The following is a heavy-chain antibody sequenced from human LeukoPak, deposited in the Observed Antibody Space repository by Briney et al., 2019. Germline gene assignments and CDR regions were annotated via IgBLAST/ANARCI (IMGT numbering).Heavy chain of an antibody. CDR3: AREGITMVRGVIMRYYFDY. D-gene: IGHD3-10*01. CDR1: GFTFSSYW. V-gene: IGHV3-74*01. Sequence: GGSLRLSCAASGFTFSSYWMHWVRQAPGKGLVWVSRINSDGSSTSYADSVKGRFTISRDNAKNTLYLQMNSLRAKDTAVYYCAREGITMVRGVIMRYYFDYWGQGTLVTVSS. J-gene: IGHJ4*02. CDR2: INSDGSST.